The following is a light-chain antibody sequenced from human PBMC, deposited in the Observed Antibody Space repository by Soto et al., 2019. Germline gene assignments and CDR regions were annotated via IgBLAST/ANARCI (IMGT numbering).Light chain of an antibody. CDR2: DSS. Sequence: EIVLTQSPGTLSLSPGKTASLSCRASQSVISNFLAWYQQRRGQPPRLLMYDSSKRATGIPARFTGSGSGTTFTLPISRVEPGDSAVYYCQQTFHSPRTFGQGTRLEIK. J-gene: IGKJ2*01. V-gene: IGKV3-20*01. CDR1: QSVISNF. CDR3: QQTFHSPRT.